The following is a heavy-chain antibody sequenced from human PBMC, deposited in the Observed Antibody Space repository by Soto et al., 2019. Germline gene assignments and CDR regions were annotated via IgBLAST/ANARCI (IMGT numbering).Heavy chain of an antibody. J-gene: IGHJ5*02. CDR3: VKTLVSGISYGLIDH. D-gene: IGHD5-18*01. V-gene: IGHV1-2*02. CDR1: GYTFTGYY. Sequence: ASVKVSCKASGYTFTGYYMHWVRQAPGQGLEWMGWINPNSGGTNYAQKFQGRVTMTRDTSISTAYMELSRLRSDDTAVYYCVKTLVSGISYGLIDHWGQCTLVTVSS. CDR2: INPNSGGT.